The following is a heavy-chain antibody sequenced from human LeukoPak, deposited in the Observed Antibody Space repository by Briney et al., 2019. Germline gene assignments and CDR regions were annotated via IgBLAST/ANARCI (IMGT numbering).Heavy chain of an antibody. D-gene: IGHD1-1*01. V-gene: IGHV1-2*02. Sequence: GASVKVSCKASGYTFTGYYMHWVRQAPGQGLEWMGWINPNSGGTNYAQKFQGRVTMTRDTSISTAYMELSRLRSDDTAVYYCARASPTGNSGFDPWGQGTLVTVSS. J-gene: IGHJ5*02. CDR1: GYTFTGYY. CDR3: ARASPTGNSGFDP. CDR2: INPNSGGT.